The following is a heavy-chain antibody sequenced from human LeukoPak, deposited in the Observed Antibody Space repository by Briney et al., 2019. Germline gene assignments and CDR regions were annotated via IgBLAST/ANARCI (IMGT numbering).Heavy chain of an antibody. V-gene: IGHV3-15*01. CDR1: GFTFSNAW. CDR3: TTMPLGYCSSATCYAYFDY. D-gene: IGHD2-2*01. Sequence: GGSLRLSCAASGFTFSNAWMNWVRQAPGKGLEWVGRIKSKSDGGTTDYAASVKGRFTFSRDDSENTLYLQMDSLKAEDTAVYYCTTMPLGYCSSATCYAYFDYWGQGTQVTVSS. J-gene: IGHJ4*02. CDR2: IKSKSDGGTT.